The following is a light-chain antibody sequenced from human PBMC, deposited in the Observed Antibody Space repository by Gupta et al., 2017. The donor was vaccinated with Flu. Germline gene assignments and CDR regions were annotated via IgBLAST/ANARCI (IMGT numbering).Light chain of an antibody. J-gene: IGLJ2*01. CDR1: TGAVTFDYY. CDR3: LLDFGGVHLV. Sequence: QTVVTQEPSLTVYPGGTVNLTCASSTGAVTFDYYANWFQQKPGQAPRALIYSTDNKHSWTPALFSGSLLGGKAALTLSGVQPEDEAEYDCLLDFGGVHLVFGGGTKLTVL. V-gene: IGLV7-43*01. CDR2: STD.